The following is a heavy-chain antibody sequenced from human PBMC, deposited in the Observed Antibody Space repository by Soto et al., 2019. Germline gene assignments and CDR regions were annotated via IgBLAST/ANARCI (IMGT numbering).Heavy chain of an antibody. CDR3: ARGGVYIRYGTALYYFDY. CDR1: GFTFSSYA. CDR2: ISYDGSNK. J-gene: IGHJ4*02. Sequence: QVQLVESGGGVVQPGRSLRLSCAASGFTFSSYAMHWVRQAPGKGLEWVAVISYDGSNKYYADSVKGRFTISRDNSKNPLYLQMNSLRAEDTAVYYCARGGVYIRYGTALYYFDYWGQGTLVTVSS. V-gene: IGHV3-30-3*01. D-gene: IGHD2-8*01.